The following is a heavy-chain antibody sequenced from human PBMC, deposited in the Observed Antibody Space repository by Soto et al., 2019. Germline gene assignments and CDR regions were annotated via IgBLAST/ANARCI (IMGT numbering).Heavy chain of an antibody. D-gene: IGHD5-12*01. CDR3: AKSSNGGYDRASFDY. J-gene: IGHJ4*02. CDR2: IGGSGGST. CDR1: GFTFSSYA. V-gene: IGHV3-23*01. Sequence: GGSLRLSCAASGFTFSSYAMSWVRQAPGKGLEWVSAIGGSGGSTYYADSVKGRFTISRANSKNTLYLQMNSLRGEDTALYYWAKSSNGGYDRASFDYWGQGTLVTVSS.